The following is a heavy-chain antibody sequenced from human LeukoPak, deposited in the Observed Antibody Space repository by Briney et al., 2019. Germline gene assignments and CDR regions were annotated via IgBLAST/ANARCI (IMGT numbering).Heavy chain of an antibody. Sequence: PGGSLRLSCAASGFTLNSYWMHCVRQAPGKGLVWVSRINSDGRSTSYADSVKGRFTISRDNAKSTLYLQMNSLRAEDTAVYYCAREGQQPRGVRWFDPWGQGTLVTVSS. CDR2: INSDGRST. J-gene: IGHJ5*02. CDR1: GFTLNSYW. D-gene: IGHD3-10*01. CDR3: AREGQQPRGVRWFDP. V-gene: IGHV3-74*01.